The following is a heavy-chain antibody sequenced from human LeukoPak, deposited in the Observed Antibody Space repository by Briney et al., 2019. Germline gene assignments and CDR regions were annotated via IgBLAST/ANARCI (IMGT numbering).Heavy chain of an antibody. CDR3: ARDKSARPFAEALDY. CDR2: IIPIFGTA. CDR1: GGTFSSYA. J-gene: IGHJ4*02. D-gene: IGHD6-6*01. Sequence: GASVKVSCTASGGTFSSYAISWVRQAPGQGLEWMGGIIPIFGTANYAQKFQGRVTITADESTSTAYMELSSLRSEDTAVYYCARDKSARPFAEALDYWGQGTLVTVSS. V-gene: IGHV1-69*13.